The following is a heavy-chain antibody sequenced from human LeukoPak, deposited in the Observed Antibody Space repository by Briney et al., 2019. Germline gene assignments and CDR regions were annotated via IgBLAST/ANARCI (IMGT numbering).Heavy chain of an antibody. CDR1: GGSISSYY. Sequence: SETLSLTCTVSGGSISSYYWSWIRQPPGKGLEWIGEINHSGSTNYNPSLKSRVTISVDTSKNQFSLKLSSVTAADTAVYYCARGHCSSTSCYWSGRFDPWGQGTLVTVSS. CDR3: ARGHCSSTSCYWSGRFDP. D-gene: IGHD2-2*01. CDR2: INHSGST. J-gene: IGHJ5*02. V-gene: IGHV4-34*01.